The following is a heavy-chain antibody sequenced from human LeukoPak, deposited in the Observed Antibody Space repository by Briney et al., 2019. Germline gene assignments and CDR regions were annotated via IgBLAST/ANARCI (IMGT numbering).Heavy chain of an antibody. J-gene: IGHJ4*02. Sequence: GGSLRLSCAASGFTFSSYAMSWVRQAPGKGLEWVSAISGSGGSTYYADSMKGRFTISRDNSKNTLYLQMNSLTTEDTAVYYCARDGMAVFDHWGQGALVTVSS. CDR2: ISGSGGST. CDR1: GFTFSSYA. D-gene: IGHD5-24*01. V-gene: IGHV3-23*01. CDR3: ARDGMAVFDH.